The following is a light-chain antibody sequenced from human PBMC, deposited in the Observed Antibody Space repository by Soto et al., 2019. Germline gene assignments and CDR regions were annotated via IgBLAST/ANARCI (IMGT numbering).Light chain of an antibody. V-gene: IGLV1-36*01. CDR3: AAWDESLNGVV. J-gene: IGLJ2*01. CDR1: SSNIGNNA. Sequence: QSVLTQPPSVSEAPRQRVTISCSGSSSNIGNNAVNWYQQLPGKAPKLLIYYDDLLPSGVSDRFSGSKSVTSASLAISGLQSEDEADYYCAAWDESLNGVVFGGGTKLTVL. CDR2: YDD.